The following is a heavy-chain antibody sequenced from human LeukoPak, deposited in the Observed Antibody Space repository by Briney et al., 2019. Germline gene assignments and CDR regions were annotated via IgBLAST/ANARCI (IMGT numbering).Heavy chain of an antibody. D-gene: IGHD3-10*01. CDR1: GGSINSYY. CDR3: ARDNYYGSGIYYYYYMDV. V-gene: IGHV3-7*01. Sequence: ETLSLTCTVSGGSINSYYWSWIRQPPGKGLEWVANIKQDGSEKYYVDSVKGRFTISRDNAKNSLYLQMNSLRAEDTAVYYCARDNYYGSGIYYYYYMDVWGKGTTVTISS. CDR2: IKQDGSEK. J-gene: IGHJ6*03.